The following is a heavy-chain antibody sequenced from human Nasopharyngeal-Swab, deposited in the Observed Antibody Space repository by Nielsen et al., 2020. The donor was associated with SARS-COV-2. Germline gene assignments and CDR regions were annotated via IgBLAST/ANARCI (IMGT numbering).Heavy chain of an antibody. D-gene: IGHD2-15*01. CDR2: IYYSGST. J-gene: IGHJ4*02. V-gene: IGHV4-39*07. Sequence: WIRQPPGKGLEWIGSIYYSGSTYYNPSLKSRVTISVDTSKNQFSLKLSSVTAADTAVYYCARYVRILGYFDYWGQGTLVTVSS. CDR3: ARYVRILGYFDY.